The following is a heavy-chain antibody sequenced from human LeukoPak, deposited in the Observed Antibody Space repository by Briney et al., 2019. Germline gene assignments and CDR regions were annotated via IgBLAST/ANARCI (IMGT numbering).Heavy chain of an antibody. CDR3: ASTVTAPYYYYGMDV. Sequence: SETLSLTCTVSGGSISSGGYYWSWIRQPPGKGLEWIGYIYHSGSTYYNPSLTSRVTISVDRSKNQFSLKPSSVTAADTAVYYCASTVTAPYYYYGMDVWGQGTTVTVSS. CDR2: IYHSGST. J-gene: IGHJ6*02. V-gene: IGHV4-30-2*01. CDR1: GGSISSGGYY. D-gene: IGHD4-11*01.